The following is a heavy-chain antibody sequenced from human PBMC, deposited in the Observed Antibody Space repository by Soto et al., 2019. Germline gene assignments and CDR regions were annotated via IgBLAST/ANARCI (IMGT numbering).Heavy chain of an antibody. J-gene: IGHJ5*02. CDR1: GGSISSGGYS. CDR3: ARGIVLGPAATVATHNWFDP. CDR2: IYHSGST. D-gene: IGHD2-2*01. V-gene: IGHV4-30-2*01. Sequence: PSETLSLTCAVSGGSISSGGYSWSWIRQPPGKGLEWIGYIYHSGSTYYNPSLKSRVTISVDRSKNQFSLKLSSVTAADTAVYYCARGIVLGPAATVATHNWFDPWGKGTLVTVAS.